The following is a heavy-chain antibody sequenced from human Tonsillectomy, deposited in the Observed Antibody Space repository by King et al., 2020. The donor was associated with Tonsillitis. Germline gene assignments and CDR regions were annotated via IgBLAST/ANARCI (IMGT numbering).Heavy chain of an antibody. CDR3: ARAPRWEIQPAPFDY. J-gene: IGHJ4*02. V-gene: IGHV3-64*02. CDR1: GFTFSSYA. Sequence: VQLVQSGEGLVQAGGSLRLSCAASGFTFSSYAMHWVRQAPGKGLEFVSAISSDGDRTYYADSVKGRFTISRDNSKNTLYLQMGSLRAEDMAVYYCARAPRWEIQPAPFDYWGQGTLVTVSS. CDR2: ISSDGDRT. D-gene: IGHD1-1*01.